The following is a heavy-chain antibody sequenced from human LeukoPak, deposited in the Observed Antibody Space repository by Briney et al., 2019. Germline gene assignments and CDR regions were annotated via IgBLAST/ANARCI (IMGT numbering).Heavy chain of an antibody. Sequence: SETLSLTCGVSGGSFSNYYWSWIRQTPEKGLEWIGDINHSGSTNYNPSLQSRLTISVDTSKNQFSLRLSSVTAADTAMYYCARGGYYGSGNDFRFDPWGQGTLVTVSS. V-gene: IGHV4-34*01. CDR3: ARGGYYGSGNDFRFDP. CDR2: INHSGST. J-gene: IGHJ5*02. CDR1: GGSFSNYY. D-gene: IGHD3-10*01.